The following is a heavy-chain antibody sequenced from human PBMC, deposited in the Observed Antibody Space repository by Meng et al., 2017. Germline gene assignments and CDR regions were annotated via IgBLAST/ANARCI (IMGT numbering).Heavy chain of an antibody. V-gene: IGHV3-53*02. J-gene: IGHJ4*02. D-gene: IGHD1-26*01. Sequence: EVPVVETGGGLVQPVGSRCVPCAASGFSVSRNYMSWVRQAPGKGLEWVSVIYSGGSTYYADSVKGRFTISRDNSKNTLYLQMNSLRAEDTAVYYCARGGSYYSYWGQGTLVTVSS. CDR1: GFSVSRNY. CDR2: IYSGGST. CDR3: ARGGSYYSY.